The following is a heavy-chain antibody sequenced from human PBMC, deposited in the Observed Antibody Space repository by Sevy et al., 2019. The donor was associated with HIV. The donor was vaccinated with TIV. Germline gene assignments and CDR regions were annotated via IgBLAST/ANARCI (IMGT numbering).Heavy chain of an antibody. CDR3: ARGLYGTNTQDCFDY. CDR2: IYISGST. V-gene: IGHV4-4*07. CDR1: DGSISSYY. D-gene: IGHD2-8*01. Sequence: SETLSLTCTVSDGSISSYYWSWIRQPAGKGLEWIGRIYISGSTNYNFSLRSRVAMSVDTSKNQFSLNLSSATAADTAVYYCARGLYGTNTQDCFDYWGQGKLVTVSS. J-gene: IGHJ4*02.